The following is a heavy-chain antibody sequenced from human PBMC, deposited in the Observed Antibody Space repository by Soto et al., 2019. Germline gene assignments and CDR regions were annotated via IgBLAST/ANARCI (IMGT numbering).Heavy chain of an antibody. CDR3: APKGPNDLPLDY. V-gene: IGHV2-5*02. Sequence: QITLKESGPTLVKPTQTLTLTCTFSGFSLTTNGVGVGWIRQSPGKALEWLAVIYWDDDKRYSPSLKSRLSNHKETPKKQVGLKMTHLGPVETATYYCAPKGPNDLPLDYWGQGTLVTVSS. D-gene: IGHD1-1*01. J-gene: IGHJ4*02. CDR1: GFSLTTNGVG. CDR2: IYWDDDK.